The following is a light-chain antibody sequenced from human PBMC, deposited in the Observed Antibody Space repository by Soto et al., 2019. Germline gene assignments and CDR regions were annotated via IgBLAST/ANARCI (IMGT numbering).Light chain of an antibody. CDR2: GNS. Sequence: QSVLTQPPSVSGAPGQRVTISCTGSSSNIGAGYDVHWYQQLPGTAPKLLISGNSNRPSGVPDRFSGSKSGTSASLAITGLQADDEADYYCQSYDSSLSGVVFGGGTKLTV. V-gene: IGLV1-40*01. J-gene: IGLJ2*01. CDR3: QSYDSSLSGVV. CDR1: SSNIGAGYD.